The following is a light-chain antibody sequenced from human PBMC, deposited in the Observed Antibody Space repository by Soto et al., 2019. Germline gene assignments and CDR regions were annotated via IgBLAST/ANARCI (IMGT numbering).Light chain of an antibody. CDR3: SSYAGSNNFV. CDR1: SSDVGGYDY. Sequence: QSALTQPPSSSVSPGQSVTIAFTGTSSDVGGYDYVSCYQQHPGKAPKLMIYEVTKRPSGVPDRFSGSKSGNTTSLTVSGLQAEDEADYYCSSYAGSNNFVFGTGTKVTVL. J-gene: IGLJ1*01. V-gene: IGLV2-8*01. CDR2: EVT.